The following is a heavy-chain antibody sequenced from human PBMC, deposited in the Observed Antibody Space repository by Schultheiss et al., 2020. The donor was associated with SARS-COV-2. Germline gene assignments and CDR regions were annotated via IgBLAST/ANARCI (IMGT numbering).Heavy chain of an antibody. CDR2: IYSSGIK. CDR1: GGSISRGGNS. CDR3: VKEWNK. J-gene: IGHJ4*02. V-gene: IGHV4-30-4*07. D-gene: IGHD1-1*01. Sequence: SETLSLTCVVSGGSISRGGNSWSWIRQPPGKGLEWMGYIYSSGIKFYNPSLNSRVTMSTDTSKNQLSLRLRSVTDADTAVYYCVKEWNKWGPGILVTVSS.